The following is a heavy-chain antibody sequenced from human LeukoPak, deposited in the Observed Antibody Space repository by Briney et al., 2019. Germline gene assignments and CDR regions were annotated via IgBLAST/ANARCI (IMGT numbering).Heavy chain of an antibody. V-gene: IGHV3-33*01. CDR3: AREPHSYYDFWSGFTNRGAYFDY. D-gene: IGHD3-3*01. CDR1: GFTFSSYG. Sequence: PGRSLRLSCAASGFTFSSYGMHWVRQAPGKGLEWVAVKWYDGSNKYYADSVKGRFTISRDNSKNTLYLQMNSLRAEDTAVYYCAREPHSYYDFWSGFTNRGAYFDYWGQGTLVTVSS. J-gene: IGHJ4*02. CDR2: KWYDGSNK.